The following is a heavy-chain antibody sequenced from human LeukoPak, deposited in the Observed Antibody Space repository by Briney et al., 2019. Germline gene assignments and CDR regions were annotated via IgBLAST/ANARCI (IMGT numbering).Heavy chain of an antibody. CDR1: GFTFDDYD. CDR3: AGVQQYDKFDY. Sequence: PGGSLRLSCAASGFTFDDYDLNWVRQAPGKGLEWVSGISWNGRNTAYAESLKGRFTISRDNAKNSLYLQMNSLRAEDTAFYYCAGVQQYDKFDYWGQGTLVTVSS. CDR2: ISWNGRNT. D-gene: IGHD3-22*01. J-gene: IGHJ4*02. V-gene: IGHV3-20*04.